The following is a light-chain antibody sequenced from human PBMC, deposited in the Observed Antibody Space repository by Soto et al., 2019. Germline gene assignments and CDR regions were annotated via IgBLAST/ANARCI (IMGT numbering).Light chain of an antibody. J-gene: IGKJ1*01. V-gene: IGKV1-39*01. CDR3: QQSYSTLVT. Sequence: DIPMTQSPSSLSPSVGDRVTITCRASQSISSYLNWYQQKPGKAPKLLIYAASSLQSGVPSRFSGSGSGTDFTLTISSLQPEDFATYYCQQSYSTLVTFGQGTKVEIK. CDR1: QSISSY. CDR2: AAS.